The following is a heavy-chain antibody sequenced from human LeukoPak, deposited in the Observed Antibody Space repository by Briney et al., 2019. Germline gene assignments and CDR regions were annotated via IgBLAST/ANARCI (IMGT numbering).Heavy chain of an antibody. J-gene: IGHJ4*02. CDR1: GYSISSGYH. CDR3: ASLYGDYGPGGFDY. CDR2: IYHSGST. V-gene: IGHV4-38-2*01. D-gene: IGHD4-17*01. Sequence: SETLSLTCAVSGYSISSGYHWGWIRQPPGKGLEWIGSIYHSGSTYYNPSLKSRVTISVDTSKNQFSLKLSSVTAADTAVYYRASLYGDYGPGGFDYWGQGTLVTVSS.